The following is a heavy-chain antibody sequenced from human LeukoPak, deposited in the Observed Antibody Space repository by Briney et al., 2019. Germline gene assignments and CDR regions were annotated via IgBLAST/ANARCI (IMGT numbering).Heavy chain of an antibody. CDR1: GGSISSSSYY. J-gene: IGHJ5*02. V-gene: IGHV4-39*07. Sequence: NPSETLSLTCTVSGGSISSSSYYWGWIRQPPGKGLEWIGSIYYSGSTYYNPSLKSRVTISVDTSKNQFSLKLSSVTAADTAVYYCARSSLDYNWFDPWGRGTLVTVSS. D-gene: IGHD6-13*01. CDR2: IYYSGST. CDR3: ARSSLDYNWFDP.